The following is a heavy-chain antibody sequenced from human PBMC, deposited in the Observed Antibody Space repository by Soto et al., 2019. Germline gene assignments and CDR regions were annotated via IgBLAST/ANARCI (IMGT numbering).Heavy chain of an antibody. CDR2: INHSGST. D-gene: IGHD3-10*01. J-gene: IGHJ6*02. CDR3: ARGRSTLVRGDTTQYYYGMDV. Sequence: TLSLTCAVYGGSFSGYYWSWIRQPPGKGLEWIGEINHSGSTNYNPSLKSRVTISVDTSKNQFSLKLSSVTAADTAVYYCARGRSTLVRGDTTQYYYGMDVWGQGT. CDR1: GGSFSGYY. V-gene: IGHV4-34*01.